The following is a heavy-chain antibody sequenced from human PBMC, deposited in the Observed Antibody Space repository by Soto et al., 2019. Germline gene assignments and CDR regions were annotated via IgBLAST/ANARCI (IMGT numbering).Heavy chain of an antibody. CDR1: GYTFNNYG. Sequence: QVQLVQSGTEVKKPGASVKVSCKASGYTFNNYGFSWVPQAPGQGLEWVVWIGTHNGDTTYAQSFQGRVTMTIDTSRTTSYMELTSLTFDDTAVYFCARDWRGAEGFDPWGQGTLVIVSS. CDR3: ARDWRGAEGFDP. J-gene: IGHJ5*02. V-gene: IGHV1-18*01. CDR2: IGTHNGDT. D-gene: IGHD3-3*01.